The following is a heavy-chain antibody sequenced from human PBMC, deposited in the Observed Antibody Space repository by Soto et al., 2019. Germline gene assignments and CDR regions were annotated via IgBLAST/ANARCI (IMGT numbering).Heavy chain of an antibody. D-gene: IGHD4-17*01. Sequence: VGSLRLSCAASGFTFSNYAVHWVRQAPGKGLEWVAFISFDGSNQYYADSVKGRFTISRDNSKNTLPLQMNSLRPEDTAVYYCARTIVDSGAFDIWGQGTMVTVSS. CDR1: GFTFSNYA. V-gene: IGHV3-30-3*01. CDR2: ISFDGSNQ. J-gene: IGHJ3*02. CDR3: ARTIVDSGAFDI.